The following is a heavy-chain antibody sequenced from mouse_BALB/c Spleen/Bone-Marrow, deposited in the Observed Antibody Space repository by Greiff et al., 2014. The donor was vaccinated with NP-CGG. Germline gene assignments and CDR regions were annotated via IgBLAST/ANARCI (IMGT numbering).Heavy chain of an antibody. Sequence: EVQLQQSGAELVKPGASVKLSCTASGFNIKDTYMHWVKQRPEQGLEWIGRIDPANGNTKYDPKFQGKATITADTSSNTAYLQLSSLTSEDTAVYYCARSTGGSDGFAYLGQGTLVTVSA. CDR2: IDPANGNT. V-gene: IGHV14-3*02. CDR3: ARSTGGSDGFAY. CDR1: GFNIKDTY. J-gene: IGHJ3*01.